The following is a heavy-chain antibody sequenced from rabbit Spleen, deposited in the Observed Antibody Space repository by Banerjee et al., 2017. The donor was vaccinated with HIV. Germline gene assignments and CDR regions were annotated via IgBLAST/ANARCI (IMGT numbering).Heavy chain of an antibody. Sequence: QEQLVESGGGLVKPGGSLALTCKASGFSLNYNYVMCWVRQAPGKGLEWIGYIVPIFGVTYYANWVNGRFTISSHNAQNTLYLQLNSLTAADTATYFCVREAGYGGYGDGNLWGPGTLVTVS. CDR3: VREAGYGGYGDGNL. D-gene: IGHD6-1*01. V-gene: IGHV1S43*01. CDR1: GFSLNYNYV. J-gene: IGHJ4*01. CDR2: IVPIFGVT.